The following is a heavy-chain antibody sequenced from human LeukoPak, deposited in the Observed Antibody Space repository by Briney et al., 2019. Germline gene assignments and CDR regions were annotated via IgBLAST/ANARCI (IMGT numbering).Heavy chain of an antibody. J-gene: IGHJ4*02. CDR2: INPRGGST. D-gene: IGHD6-25*01. CDR1: GYSFTSYF. V-gene: IGHV1-46*01. Sequence: ASVKVSCKASGYSFTSYFMHWMRQAPGQGPEWMGIINPRGGSTEYSHKFQGRLTMTSDTSTSTVYMELNSLRSEDTAVYFCARVGVTAATADYWGQGTLVTVSS. CDR3: ARVGVTAATADY.